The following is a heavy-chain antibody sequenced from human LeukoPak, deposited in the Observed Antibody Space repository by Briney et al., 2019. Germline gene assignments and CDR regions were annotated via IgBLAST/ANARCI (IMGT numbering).Heavy chain of an antibody. Sequence: PSETLSLTCAVYGGSFSGYYWSWIRQPPGKGLEWIGEINHSGGTNYNPSLKSRVTISVDTSKNQFSLKLSSVTAADTAVYYCARRAFLEWFPHDYYYYGMDVWGQGTTVTVSS. J-gene: IGHJ6*02. CDR3: ARRAFLEWFPHDYYYYGMDV. CDR1: GGSFSGYY. D-gene: IGHD3-3*02. CDR2: INHSGGT. V-gene: IGHV4-34*01.